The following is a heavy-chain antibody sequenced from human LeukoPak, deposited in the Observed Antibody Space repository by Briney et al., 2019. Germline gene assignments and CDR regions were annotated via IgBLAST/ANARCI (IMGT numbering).Heavy chain of an antibody. Sequence: SETLSLTCTVSGGSISSYYWSWIRQPPGKGLVWIGYIYYSGSTNYNPSLKSRVTISVDTSKNQFSLKLSSVTAADTAVYYCARAVTYYYDSSGYYSLYWYFDLWAVAPWSLSPQ. D-gene: IGHD3-22*01. CDR3: ARAVTYYYDSSGYYSLYWYFDL. CDR2: IYYSGST. J-gene: IGHJ2*01. V-gene: IGHV4-59*01. CDR1: GGSISSYY.